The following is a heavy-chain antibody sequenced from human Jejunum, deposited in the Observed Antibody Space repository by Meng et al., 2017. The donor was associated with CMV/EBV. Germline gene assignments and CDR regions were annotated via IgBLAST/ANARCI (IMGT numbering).Heavy chain of an antibody. J-gene: IGHJ4*02. V-gene: IGHV4-34*01. CDR1: GGSFSGYY. CDR2: INHRGDP. D-gene: IGHD3-22*01. Sequence: QVQLRQWGAGLLKVSEPLSLTCEIHGGSFSGYYGSWIRQPPGKELEWIGEINHRGDPTYNPSLNGRVTISVDTSKKQVSLKLSSGTAADTAVYYCARGLDNSYDLTGGQGILVTVSS. CDR3: ARGLDNSYDLT.